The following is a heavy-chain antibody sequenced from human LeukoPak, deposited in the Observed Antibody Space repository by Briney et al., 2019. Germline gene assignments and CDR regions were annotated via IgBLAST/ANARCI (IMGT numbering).Heavy chain of an antibody. J-gene: IGHJ4*02. D-gene: IGHD3-22*01. CDR3: ARAHPGDSSGSCSDY. V-gene: IGHV3-30-3*01. Sequence: PGGSLRLSCAASGFAFSSYAMHWVRQAPGKGLEWVAVISYDGSNKYYADSVKGRFTISRDNSKNTLYLQMNSLRAEDTAVYYCARAHPGDSSGSCSDYWGQGTLVTVSS. CDR2: ISYDGSNK. CDR1: GFAFSSYA.